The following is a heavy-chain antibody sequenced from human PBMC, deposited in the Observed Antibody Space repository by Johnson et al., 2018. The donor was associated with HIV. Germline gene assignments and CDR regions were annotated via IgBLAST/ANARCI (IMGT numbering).Heavy chain of an antibody. J-gene: IGHJ3*02. CDR2: IGTAGDT. D-gene: IGHD2-15*01. Sequence: YDMHWVRQATGKGLEWVSAIGTAGDTYYPGSVKGRFTISRENAKNSLYLQMNSLRAGDTAVYYCARGSGYCSGGSCKGAVAFDIWGQGTMVTVSS. CDR3: ARGSGYCSGGSCKGAVAFDI. V-gene: IGHV3-13*01. CDR1: YD.